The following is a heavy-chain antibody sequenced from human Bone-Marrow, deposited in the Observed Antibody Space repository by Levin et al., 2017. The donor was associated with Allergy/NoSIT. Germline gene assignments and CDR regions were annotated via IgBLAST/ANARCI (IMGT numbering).Heavy chain of an antibody. V-gene: IGHV3-53*01. J-gene: IGHJ4*02. Sequence: SGGSLRLSCTGSGFSVSSNYMSWVRQAPGKGLEGVAVLYSGGTAYYADSVKGRFTISRDSSRNSVFLQLNSLRVDDTAVYYCARDANGAEYWGQGTRVIVSS. CDR2: LYSGGTA. CDR3: ARDANGAEY. D-gene: IGHD2-8*01. CDR1: GFSVSSNY.